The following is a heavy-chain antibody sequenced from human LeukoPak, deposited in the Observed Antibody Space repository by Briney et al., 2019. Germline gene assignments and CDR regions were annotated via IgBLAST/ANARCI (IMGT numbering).Heavy chain of an antibody. CDR2: ISSSGGST. D-gene: IGHD2-2*01. Sequence: GGSLRLSCAASGFTFSSYAMSWVRQAPGKGLEWVSAISSSGGSTYYADSVKGRFTISRDNSKNTLYLQMNSLRAEDTAVYYCAKDPRYCSSTSCSNNWFDPWGQGTLVTVSS. CDR3: AKDPRYCSSTSCSNNWFDP. CDR1: GFTFSSYA. J-gene: IGHJ5*02. V-gene: IGHV3-23*01.